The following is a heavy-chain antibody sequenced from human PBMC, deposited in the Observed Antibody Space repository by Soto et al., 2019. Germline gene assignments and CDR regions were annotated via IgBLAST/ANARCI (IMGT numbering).Heavy chain of an antibody. CDR1: GGSISSGGYY. CDR2: IYYSGST. CDR3: ARDRSYSGTNWFDP. J-gene: IGHJ5*02. Sequence: SETLSLTCTVSGGSISSGGYYWSWIRQHPGKGLEWIGYIYYSGSTYYNPSLKSRVTISVDTSKNQFSLKLSSVTAADTAVYYCARDRSYSGTNWFDPWGQGTLVTVSS. V-gene: IGHV4-31*03. D-gene: IGHD5-12*01.